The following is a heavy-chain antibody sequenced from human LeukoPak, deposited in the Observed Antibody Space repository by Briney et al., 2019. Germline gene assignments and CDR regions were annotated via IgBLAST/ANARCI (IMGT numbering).Heavy chain of an antibody. V-gene: IGHV3-30-3*01. Sequence: PGRSLRLSCAASGFTFSSYAMHWVRQAPGKGLEWVAVISYDGSNKYYADSVKGRFTISRDNSKNTLYLQMNSLRAEDTAVYYCAVITIFGAIDYWGQGTLVTVSS. CDR2: ISYDGSNK. D-gene: IGHD3-3*01. J-gene: IGHJ4*02. CDR3: AVITIFGAIDY. CDR1: GFTFSSYA.